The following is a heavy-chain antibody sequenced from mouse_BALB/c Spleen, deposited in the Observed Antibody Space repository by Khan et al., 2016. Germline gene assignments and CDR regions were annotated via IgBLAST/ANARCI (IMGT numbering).Heavy chain of an antibody. CDR3: TRGDYYGSGY. D-gene: IGHD1-1*01. V-gene: IGHV3-1*02. CDR2: IHYSGST. Sequence: EVQLQESGPDLVKPSQSLSLTCTVTGYSISSGYSWHWIRQFPGNKLEWMAYIHYSGSTNYNSSLKSRISITRDTSKNQFFLHLISVTTEATATDYRTRGDYYGSGYWGQGTTRTVSS. J-gene: IGHJ2*01. CDR1: GYSISSGYS.